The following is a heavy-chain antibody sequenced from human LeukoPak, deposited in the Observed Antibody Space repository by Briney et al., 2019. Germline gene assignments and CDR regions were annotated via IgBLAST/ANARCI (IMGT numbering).Heavy chain of an antibody. Sequence: GASVKVSCKASGYTFTDYYIHWMRQAPGQGIEWMGWINPKRGVTTYAQKFQGRVTMTRDTSITTAYMELTRLRSDHTTIYYCARERNYGDYGNAFDVWGQGTKVTVSS. CDR2: INPKRGVT. J-gene: IGHJ3*01. V-gene: IGHV1-2*02. CDR3: ARERNYGDYGNAFDV. CDR1: GYTFTDYY. D-gene: IGHD4-17*01.